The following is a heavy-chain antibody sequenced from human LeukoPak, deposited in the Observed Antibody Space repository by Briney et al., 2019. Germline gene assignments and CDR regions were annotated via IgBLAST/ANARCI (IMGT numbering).Heavy chain of an antibody. Sequence: GGSLRLSCTTSGFTFGDYSISWVRQAPGKGLYWVGVTRTKTSGVTIEYAASVQGRFTISRDDSKSIAYLQMNSLNTEDTAVYYCSRDTFSTGWYSDHWGQGALVTVSS. J-gene: IGHJ4*02. CDR3: SRDTFSTGWYSDH. CDR1: GFTFGDYS. V-gene: IGHV3-49*04. CDR2: TRTKTSGVTI. D-gene: IGHD6-19*01.